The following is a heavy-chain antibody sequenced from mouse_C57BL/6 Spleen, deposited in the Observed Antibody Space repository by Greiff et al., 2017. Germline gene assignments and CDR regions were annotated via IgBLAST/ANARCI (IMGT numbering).Heavy chain of an antibody. CDR3: ARWDGYGAMDY. J-gene: IGHJ4*01. Sequence: QVQLQQPGAELVKPGASVKLSCKASGYTFTSYWMHWVKQRPGQGLEWIGMFHPNSGSTNYNEKFKSKATLTVDKSSSTAYMQLSSLTSEDSAVYYCARWDGYGAMDYWGQGTSVTVSS. CDR2: FHPNSGST. CDR1: GYTFTSYW. D-gene: IGHD2-2*01. V-gene: IGHV1-64*01.